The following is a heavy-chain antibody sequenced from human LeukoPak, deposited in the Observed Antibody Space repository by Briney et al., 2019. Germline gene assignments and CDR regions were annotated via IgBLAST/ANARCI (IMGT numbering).Heavy chain of an antibody. CDR3: ARESGYPTYYFDY. CDR1: GFTFSTYA. D-gene: IGHD3-3*01. Sequence: GGSLSLSCAASGFTFSTYAIHWVRQAPGKGLEWVAAISYDGSKEYYADSVKGRFTISRDNSKNTVYLQMNSLRTEDTAVYYCARESGYPTYYFDYWGQGTLVTVSS. J-gene: IGHJ4*02. V-gene: IGHV3-30-3*01. CDR2: ISYDGSKE.